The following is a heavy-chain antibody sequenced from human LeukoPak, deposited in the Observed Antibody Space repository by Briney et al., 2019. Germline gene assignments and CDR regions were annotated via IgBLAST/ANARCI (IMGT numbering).Heavy chain of an antibody. J-gene: IGHJ4*02. D-gene: IGHD2-21*02. CDR2: ISYDGSNK. CDR3: AKVFCGGDCYFPLGY. CDR1: GFTFSSYG. Sequence: PGGSLRLSCAASGFTFSSYGMHWVRQAPGKGLEWVAVISYDGSNKYYADSVKGRFTISRDNSKNTLYLQMNSLRAEDTAVYYCAKVFCGGDCYFPLGYWGQGTLVTVSS. V-gene: IGHV3-30*18.